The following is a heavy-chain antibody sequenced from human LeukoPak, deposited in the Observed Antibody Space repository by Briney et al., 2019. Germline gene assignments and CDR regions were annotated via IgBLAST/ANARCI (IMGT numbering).Heavy chain of an antibody. CDR2: IRSKANSYAT. CDR1: GFTSNGPA. CDR3: TRPRGNLDV. J-gene: IGHJ6*04. D-gene: IGHD4-23*01. Sequence: PGGCMRLSSVPYGFTSNGPAMHWVRQASREGREWVGRIRSKANSYATAYAASVKGRFTISRDDSKNTAYLQMNSLKTEDTAVYYCTRPRGNLDVWGKGTTVTVSS. V-gene: IGHV3-73*01.